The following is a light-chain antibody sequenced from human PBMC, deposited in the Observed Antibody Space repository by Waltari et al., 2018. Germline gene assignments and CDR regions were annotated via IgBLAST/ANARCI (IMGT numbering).Light chain of an antibody. CDR2: DVN. J-gene: IGLJ2*01. Sequence: SALTQPDSVSGAPGQSITISCSRTSSHSVGYEYVPCYQQHPGKAPKVIIYDVNNRPSGVSTRFSGSKSGSSASLTISGLQAEDEADYYCSSFTSSTTGIFGGGTKVTVL. CDR1: SSHSVGYEY. CDR3: SSFTSSTTGI. V-gene: IGLV2-14*03.